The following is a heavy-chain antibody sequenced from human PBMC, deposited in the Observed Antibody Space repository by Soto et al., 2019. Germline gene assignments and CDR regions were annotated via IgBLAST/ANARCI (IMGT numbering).Heavy chain of an antibody. CDR1: GFTFSSYA. J-gene: IGHJ4*02. D-gene: IGHD2-15*01. CDR2: ISSDGSDE. Sequence: QVQLVESGGGVVQPGRSLRLSCAASGFTFSSYAMHWVRQAPGKGLEWVAVISSDGSDEYYADSVKGRFTISRDNSKNTLYLQLSSLRAEDTAVYYCWSLPIVVVSSTRGYWGQGTLVTVSS. V-gene: IGHV3-30-3*01. CDR3: WSLPIVVVSSTRGY.